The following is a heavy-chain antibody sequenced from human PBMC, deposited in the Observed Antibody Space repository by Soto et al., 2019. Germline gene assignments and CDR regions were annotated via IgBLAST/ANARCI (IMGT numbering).Heavy chain of an antibody. D-gene: IGHD4-4*01. V-gene: IGHV1-69*01. CDR3: AREFTTVIYGTRWFEP. CDR1: GVTFSSYA. CDR2: SIPIFGTA. Sequence: QVQLVQSGAEVKKPGSSVKVSCKASGVTFSSYAISWVRQAPGQGLEWMGGSIPIFGTAKYEQKFQGRVTINADETTSTAYMELSSLSSEDTAVYYCAREFTTVIYGTRWFEPWGQGTLGTVSS. J-gene: IGHJ5*02.